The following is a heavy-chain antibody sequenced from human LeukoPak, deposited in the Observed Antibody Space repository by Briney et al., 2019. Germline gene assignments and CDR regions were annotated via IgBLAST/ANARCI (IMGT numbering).Heavy chain of an antibody. D-gene: IGHD2-15*01. V-gene: IGHV1-2*06. CDR1: GCTFTGYY. CDR3: ARGYCSGGSCYSVENWFDP. J-gene: IGHJ5*02. Sequence: GASVKVSCKAAGCTFTGYYMFWVRQAPGQGLEWMGRINPNSGGTNYAQKFQGRVTMTRDTSISTAYMELSRLRSDDTAVYYCARGYCSGGSCYSVENWFDPWGQGTLVTVSS. CDR2: INPNSGGT.